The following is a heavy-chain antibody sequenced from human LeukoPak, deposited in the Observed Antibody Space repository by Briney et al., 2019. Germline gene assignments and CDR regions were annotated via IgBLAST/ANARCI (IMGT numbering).Heavy chain of an antibody. CDR2: IYYSGST. V-gene: IGHV4-59*08. J-gene: IGHJ4*02. CDR3: ARGIVGTRAIDY. Sequence: PSETLSLTCTVSGGSVSSYYLSWIRQPPGKGLEWIGYIYYSGSTNYSPSLKSRVTISVDTSKNQFSLKLSSVTAADTAVYYCARGIVGTRAIDYWGQGTLVTVSS. D-gene: IGHD1-26*01. CDR1: GGSVSSYY.